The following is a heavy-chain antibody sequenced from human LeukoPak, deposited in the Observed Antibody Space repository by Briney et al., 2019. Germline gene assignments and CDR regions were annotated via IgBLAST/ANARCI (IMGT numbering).Heavy chain of an antibody. D-gene: IGHD1-26*01. CDR1: GGSISSYY. CDR3: AKELGATQFDP. CDR2: IYTSGST. V-gene: IGHV4-4*07. J-gene: IGHJ5*02. Sequence: SETLSLTCTVSGGSISSYYWGWIRQPAGKGLEWLGRIYTSGSTNYNPSLKSRVTMSVDTSKNQFSLKLSSVTAADTDVYYCAKELGATQFDPWGQGTLVTVSS.